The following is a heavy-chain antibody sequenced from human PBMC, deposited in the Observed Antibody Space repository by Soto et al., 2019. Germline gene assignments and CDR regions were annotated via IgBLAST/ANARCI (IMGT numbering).Heavy chain of an antibody. D-gene: IGHD1-7*01. J-gene: IGHJ4*02. V-gene: IGHV4-59*01. CDR3: ARCLRNELFDY. CDR1: GGSISRFF. CDR2: IYYTGST. Sequence: PSETLSLTCTVSGGSISRFFWGWIRQPPGKGLELIGYIYYTGSTNYHPSLKSRVTISVDTSKNQFSLKLNSVTAADTAVYFCARCLRNELFDYWGQGALVTVSS.